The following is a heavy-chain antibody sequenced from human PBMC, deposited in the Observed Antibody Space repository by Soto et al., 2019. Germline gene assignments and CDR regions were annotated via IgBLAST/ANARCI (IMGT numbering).Heavy chain of an antibody. J-gene: IGHJ4*02. CDR1: GFIFSDSY. Sequence: QVHLVESGGGLVKPGGSLRLSCAASGFIFSDSYMTWIRQAPGKGLEWVSSISSSGTTMYYADSVKGRFTISRDNAQNSLFLLMSSLRAEDAAVYYCAREVFAARCDSWGQGTLVSVST. CDR3: AREVFAARCDS. CDR2: ISSSGTTM. D-gene: IGHD2-21*01. V-gene: IGHV3-11*01.